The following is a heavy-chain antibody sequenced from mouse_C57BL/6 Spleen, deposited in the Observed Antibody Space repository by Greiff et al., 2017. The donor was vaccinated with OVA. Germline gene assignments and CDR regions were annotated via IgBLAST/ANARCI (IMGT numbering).Heavy chain of an antibody. CDR2: ISNLAYSI. V-gene: IGHV5-15*01. CDR3: ARSDYYGSSYLWYFDV. CDR1: GFTFSDYG. D-gene: IGHD1-1*01. J-gene: IGHJ1*03. Sequence: EVQLQESGGGLVQPGGSLKLSCAASGFTFSDYGMAWVRQAPRKGPEWVAFISNLAYSIYYADTVTGRFTISRENAKNTLYLEMSSLRSEDTAMYYCARSDYYGSSYLWYFDVWGTGTTVTVSS.